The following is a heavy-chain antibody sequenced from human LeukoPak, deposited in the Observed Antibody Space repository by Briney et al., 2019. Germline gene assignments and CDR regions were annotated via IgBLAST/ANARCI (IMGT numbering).Heavy chain of an antibody. CDR3: ARDCYYDSSGCNFDY. CDR2: ISSSGSTT. D-gene: IGHD3-22*01. J-gene: IGHJ4*02. Sequence: GGSLRLSCAASGFTFSSYSMNWARQAPGKGLEWVSYISSSGSTTYYADSVRGRFTISRDNAKNSLYLQMNSLRAEDTAVYYCARDCYYDSSGCNFDYWGQGALVTVSS. V-gene: IGHV3-48*04. CDR1: GFTFSSYS.